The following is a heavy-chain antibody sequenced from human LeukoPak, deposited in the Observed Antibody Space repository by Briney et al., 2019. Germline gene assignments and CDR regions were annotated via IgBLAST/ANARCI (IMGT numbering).Heavy chain of an antibody. V-gene: IGHV4-61*01. CDR2: IYYSGST. D-gene: IGHD3-22*01. CDR1: GGSVSSGSYY. CDR3: ARVRLYYDSSGYYRDFDY. J-gene: IGHJ4*02. Sequence: SETLSLTCTVSGGSVSSGSYYWSWIRQPPGKGLEWIGYIYYSGSTNYNPSLKSRVTISVDTSKNQFSLKLGSVTAADTAVYYCARVRLYYDSSGYYRDFDYWGQGTLVTVSS.